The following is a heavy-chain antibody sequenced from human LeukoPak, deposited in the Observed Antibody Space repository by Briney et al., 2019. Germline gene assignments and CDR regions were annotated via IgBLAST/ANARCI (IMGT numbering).Heavy chain of an antibody. V-gene: IGHV4-39*01. CDR2: IYFTGNT. CDR3: ASEAHRGGGFDS. J-gene: IGHJ4*02. Sequence: SETLSLTCTVSGGSISSDTYFWGWIRQPPGKGLEWIANIYFTGNTYYNPSLKSRATISVDTSKNQFSLTLSSVTAADTAVYCCASEAHRGGGFDSWGQGTQVTVSS. CDR1: GGSISSDTYF. D-gene: IGHD3-16*01.